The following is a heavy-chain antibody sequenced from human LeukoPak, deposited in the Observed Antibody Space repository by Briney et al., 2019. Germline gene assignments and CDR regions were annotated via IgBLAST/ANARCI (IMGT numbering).Heavy chain of an antibody. V-gene: IGHV3-48*03. Sequence: GGSLRLSCAASGFTFSSYEMNWVRQAPGKGLEWVSYISSSGSTIYIADSVKGRFTISRDNAKNSLYLQMNSLRAEDTAVYYCARVITIFGVVPPAYYFDYWGQGTLVTVSS. CDR2: ISSSGSTI. CDR3: ARVITIFGVVPPAYYFDY. D-gene: IGHD3-3*01. J-gene: IGHJ4*02. CDR1: GFTFSSYE.